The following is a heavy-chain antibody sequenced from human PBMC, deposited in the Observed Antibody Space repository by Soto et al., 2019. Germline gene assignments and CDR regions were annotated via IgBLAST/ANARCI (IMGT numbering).Heavy chain of an antibody. Sequence: QLQLQESGPGLVKPSETLSLTCTVSGGSISSSSYYWGWIRQPPGKGLEWIGSIYYSGSTYYNPSLKSRVTISADTSKNQFSLKLSSVTAADTAVYYCARTYSSGWYGRDAFDIWGQGTMVTVSS. J-gene: IGHJ3*02. D-gene: IGHD6-19*01. CDR2: IYYSGST. CDR1: GGSISSSSYY. V-gene: IGHV4-39*01. CDR3: ARTYSSGWYGRDAFDI.